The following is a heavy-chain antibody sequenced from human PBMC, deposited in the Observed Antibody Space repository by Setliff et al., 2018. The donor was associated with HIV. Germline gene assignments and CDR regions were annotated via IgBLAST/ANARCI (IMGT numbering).Heavy chain of an antibody. V-gene: IGHV4-39*01. CDR1: GASILSSGGHF. CDR3: ATQQWLATFDY. CDR2: AYFLGNM. J-gene: IGHJ4*02. D-gene: IGHD6-19*01. Sequence: SETLSLTCTVSGASILSSGGHFWGWIRQPPGRGLEWIGSAYFLGNMYLNPSLKSRVTVSIDTSKNRFSLRVTSVTAADTAVYFCATQQWLATFDYWGQGTLVTVSS.